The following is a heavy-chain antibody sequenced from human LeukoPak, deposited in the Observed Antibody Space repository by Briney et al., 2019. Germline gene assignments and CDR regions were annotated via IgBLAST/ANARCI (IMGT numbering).Heavy chain of an antibody. CDR1: GFIFSNYG. V-gene: IGHV3-30*19. Sequence: GGSLRLSCAASGFIFSNYGMHWVRQAPGKGLEWVAVISYDGSKKYYADSVKGRFTISRDNSKNTLYLQMNSLGTEDSAMYYCAGSDYGDYGINYWGQGTLVTVSS. CDR2: ISYDGSKK. J-gene: IGHJ4*02. CDR3: AGSDYGDYGINY. D-gene: IGHD4-17*01.